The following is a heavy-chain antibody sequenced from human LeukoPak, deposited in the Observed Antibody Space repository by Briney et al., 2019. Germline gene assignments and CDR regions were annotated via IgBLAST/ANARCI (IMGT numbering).Heavy chain of an antibody. V-gene: IGHV4-4*07. D-gene: IGHD6-19*01. CDR3: ARDQSAAGYWYFDL. CDR2: IYTSGST. CDR1: GGSIRSYY. J-gene: IGHJ2*01. Sequence: SETLSLTCTVSGGSIRSYYWSWMRQPAGKGLEWIGRIYTSGSTNYNPSPKSRVSMSVDTSKNQASLKLSSVTAADTAVYYCARDQSAAGYWYFDLWGRGTPVSVSS.